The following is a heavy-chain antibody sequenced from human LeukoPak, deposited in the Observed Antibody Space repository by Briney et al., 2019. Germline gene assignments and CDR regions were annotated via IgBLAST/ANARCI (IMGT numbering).Heavy chain of an antibody. Sequence: GGSLRLSCAGSGFTLSSYAMSWVRQAPGKGLEWVSAISGSGDTTYYADSVKGRFTISRDSSRNTLYLHMNSLRAEDTALYYCAKDLGGSTDYWGQGTLVTVSS. CDR2: ISGSGDTT. CDR1: GFTLSSYA. D-gene: IGHD5-12*01. CDR3: AKDLGGSTDY. V-gene: IGHV3-23*01. J-gene: IGHJ4*02.